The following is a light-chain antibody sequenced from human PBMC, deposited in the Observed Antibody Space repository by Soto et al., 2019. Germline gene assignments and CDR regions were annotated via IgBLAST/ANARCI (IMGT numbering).Light chain of an antibody. J-gene: IGKJ4*01. V-gene: IGKV3-11*01. Sequence: EIVLTQSPATLSLSPGERATLSCRASHNVSSYLAWYQQKPGQAPRLLIYDASNRATGIPARFSGSGSGTDFTLTISSLEPEDFAVYYCQQRSNWPTFGGGTKVDIK. CDR3: QQRSNWPT. CDR1: HNVSSY. CDR2: DAS.